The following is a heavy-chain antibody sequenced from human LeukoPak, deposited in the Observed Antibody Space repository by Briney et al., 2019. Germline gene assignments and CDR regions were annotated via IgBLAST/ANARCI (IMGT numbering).Heavy chain of an antibody. V-gene: IGHV3-23*01. Sequence: GGSLRLSCAASGFTFSSYAMSWVRQAPGKGLEWVSAISGSDGSTYYADSVKGRFTISRDNSKNTLYLQMNSLRAEDTAVYYCAKGRYCSGGSCYGSHYFDYWGQGTLVTVSS. D-gene: IGHD2-15*01. J-gene: IGHJ4*02. CDR3: AKGRYCSGGSCYGSHYFDY. CDR1: GFTFSSYA. CDR2: ISGSDGST.